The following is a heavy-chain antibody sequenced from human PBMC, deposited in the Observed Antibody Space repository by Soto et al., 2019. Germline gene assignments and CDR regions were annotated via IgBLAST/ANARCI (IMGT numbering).Heavy chain of an antibody. V-gene: IGHV3-15*01. Sequence: GGSLRLSCAASGFTFSNAWMSWVRQAPGKGLEWVGRIKSKTDGGTTDYAAPVKGRFTISRDDSKNTLYLQMNSLKTEDTAVYYCTTDWQNYYDSSGYYSNAFDIWGQGTMVTVSS. CDR2: IKSKTDGGTT. D-gene: IGHD3-22*01. CDR3: TTDWQNYYDSSGYYSNAFDI. CDR1: GFTFSNAW. J-gene: IGHJ3*02.